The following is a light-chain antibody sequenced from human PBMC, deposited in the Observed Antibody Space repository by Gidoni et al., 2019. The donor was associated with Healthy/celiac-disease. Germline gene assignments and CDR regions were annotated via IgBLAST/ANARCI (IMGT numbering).Light chain of an antibody. V-gene: IGLV3-1*01. CDR3: QAWDSSVV. Sequence: SYELTQPPSVSVSPGQTASITCSGDKLGDQYACWYQQKPGQSPVLVIYQDSKPPSGIPERFSGSNSGNTATLTISGTQAMDEADYYCQAWDSSVVFGGGTKLTGL. CDR1: KLGDQY. CDR2: QDS. J-gene: IGLJ2*01.